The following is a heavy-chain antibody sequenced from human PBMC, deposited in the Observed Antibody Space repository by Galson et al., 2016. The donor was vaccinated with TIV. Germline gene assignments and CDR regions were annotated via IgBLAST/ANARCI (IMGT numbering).Heavy chain of an antibody. CDR3: ARARGSMTMILVVDYHYGMDV. CDR2: SSSYNGDT. D-gene: IGHD2-8*02. J-gene: IGHJ6*02. CDR1: GYTFRNYG. V-gene: IGHV1-18*04. Sequence: SCKASGYTFRNYGFSWVRQAPGQGLEWLGWSSSYNGDTNYAHNLRGRLTMPTDSSTTTASMELRSLRSDDTAVYFCARARGSMTMILVVDYHYGMDVWVQGTTVTVSS.